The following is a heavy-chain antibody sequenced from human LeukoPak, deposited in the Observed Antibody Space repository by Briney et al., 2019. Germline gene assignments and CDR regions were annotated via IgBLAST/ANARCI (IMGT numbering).Heavy chain of an antibody. CDR1: GYTFTSYY. CDR3: ARDGQYLSPLAANDAFDI. D-gene: IGHD6-13*01. V-gene: IGHV1-46*01. J-gene: IGHJ3*02. Sequence: ASVKVSCKASGYTFTSYYMHWVRQAPGQGLEWMGIINPSGGSTSYAQKFQGRVTMTRDTSTSTVYMELSSLRSEDTAVYYCARDGQYLSPLAANDAFDIWGQGTMVTVSS. CDR2: INPSGGST.